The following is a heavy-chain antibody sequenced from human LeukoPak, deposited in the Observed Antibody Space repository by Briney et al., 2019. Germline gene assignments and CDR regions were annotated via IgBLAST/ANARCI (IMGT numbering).Heavy chain of an antibody. D-gene: IGHD3-3*01. J-gene: IGHJ4*02. V-gene: IGHV1-2*02. CDR1: GYTFTGYY. Sequence: ASVKVSCKASGYTFTGYYMHWVRQAPGQGLEWMGWINPNSGGTNYAQKFQGRVTMTRDPSISTAYMELSRLRSDDTAVYYCARPSTIFGVVIIGYFDYWGQGTLVTVSS. CDR3: ARPSTIFGVVIIGYFDY. CDR2: INPNSGGT.